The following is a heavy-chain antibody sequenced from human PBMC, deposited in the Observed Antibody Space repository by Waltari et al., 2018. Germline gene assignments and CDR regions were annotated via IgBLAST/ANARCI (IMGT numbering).Heavy chain of an antibody. CDR1: GYTLTELS. D-gene: IGHD6-13*01. CDR2: FDPEDGET. V-gene: IGHV1-24*01. CDR3: ATAPTAHYAKNSSSWYQYYYGMDV. J-gene: IGHJ6*02. Sequence: QVQLVQSGAEVKKPGASVKVSCKVSGYTLTELSMHWVRQAPGKGLEWMGGFDPEDGETIYAQKFQGRVTMTEDTSTDTAYMELSSLRSEDTAVYYCATAPTAHYAKNSSSWYQYYYGMDVWGQGTTVTVSS.